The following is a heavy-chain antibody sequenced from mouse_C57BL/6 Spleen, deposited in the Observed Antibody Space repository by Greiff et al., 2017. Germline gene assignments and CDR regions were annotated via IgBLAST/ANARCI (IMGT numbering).Heavy chain of an antibody. J-gene: IGHJ4*01. V-gene: IGHV5-4*01. CDR2: ISDGGSYT. D-gene: IGHD2-10*02. CDR1: GFTFSSYA. Sequence: EVQVVESGGGLVKPGGSLKLSCAASGFTFSSYAMSWVRQTPEKRLEWVATISDGGSYTYYPDNVKGRFTISRDNAKNNLYLQMSHLKSEDTAMYYCAREGGYGPYYAKGYWGQGTSVTVSS. CDR3: AREGGYGPYYAKGY.